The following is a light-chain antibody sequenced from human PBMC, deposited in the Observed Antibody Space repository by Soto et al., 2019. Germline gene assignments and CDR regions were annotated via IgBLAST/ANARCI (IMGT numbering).Light chain of an antibody. CDR3: QQYNKWPPPT. CDR1: PSVSSN. CDR2: RPS. Sequence: QSPATLSVSPREIASVSRGASPSVSSNLAWYQQKPGQAPRLLISRPSIRATGVPTRFSGSGSGTDFTLTISSLQSEDFAVYYCQQYNKWPPPTFGGGTKVDIK. J-gene: IGKJ4*01. V-gene: IGKV3-15*01.